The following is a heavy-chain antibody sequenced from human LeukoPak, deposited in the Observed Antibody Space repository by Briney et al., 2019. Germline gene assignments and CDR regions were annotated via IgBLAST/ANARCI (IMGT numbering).Heavy chain of an antibody. CDR2: IYYSGST. V-gene: IGHV4-31*03. J-gene: IGHJ4*02. CDR1: GGSISSGGYY. Sequence: PSETLSLTCTVSGGSISSGGYYWSWIRQHPGKGLEWIGYIYYSGSTYYNPSLKSRVTISVDTSKNQFSLKLSSVTAADTAVYYCARATTGSGWYGGDYFDYWGQGTLVTVSS. D-gene: IGHD6-19*01. CDR3: ARATTGSGWYGGDYFDY.